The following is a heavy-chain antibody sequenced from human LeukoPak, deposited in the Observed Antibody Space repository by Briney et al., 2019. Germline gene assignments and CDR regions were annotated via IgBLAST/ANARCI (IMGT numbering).Heavy chain of an antibody. CDR1: GGSLSGHY. V-gene: IGHV4-59*11. J-gene: IGHJ4*02. CDR3: ARSYSRSSPYFDY. CDR2: VSYTGRT. D-gene: IGHD6-6*01. Sequence: PLETLSLTCTVSGGSLSGHYWSWIRQPPGKRLEWIGYVSYTGRTKYNPSLQSRVTISIDTSKSQFSLKLTSVTSADTAVYSCARSYSRSSPYFDYWGQGSLVTVSS.